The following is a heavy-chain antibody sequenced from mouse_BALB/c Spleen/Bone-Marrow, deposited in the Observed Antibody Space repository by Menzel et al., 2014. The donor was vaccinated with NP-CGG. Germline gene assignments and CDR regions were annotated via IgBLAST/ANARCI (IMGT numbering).Heavy chain of an antibody. V-gene: IGHV14-3*02. Sequence: EVQLQQSGAELVKPGASVKLSCTASGFNFKDSYMHWVKQRPEQGLEWIGRIDPANGNTKYDPKFQGKATITADTSSNTAYLQLSSLTSEDTAVYYCASYYYGSAWFAYWGQGTLVTVSA. J-gene: IGHJ3*01. D-gene: IGHD1-1*01. CDR1: GFNFKDSY. CDR2: IDPANGNT. CDR3: ASYYYGSAWFAY.